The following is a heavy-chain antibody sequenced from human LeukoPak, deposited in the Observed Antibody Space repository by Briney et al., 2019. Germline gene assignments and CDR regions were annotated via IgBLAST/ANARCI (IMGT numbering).Heavy chain of an antibody. D-gene: IGHD6-19*01. CDR1: GFTFNRNA. V-gene: IGHV3-23*01. Sequence: QPGGSLRLSCAASGFTFNRNAISWVRQAPGKGLEWVSTIGGSGDKTFYADSVKGRFTISRDNSKNMAHLQMNSLTGEDTALYYCVRRGDASSGWGDHDFWGQGALVTVSS. CDR2: IGGSGDKT. J-gene: IGHJ4*02. CDR3: VRRGDASSGWGDHDF.